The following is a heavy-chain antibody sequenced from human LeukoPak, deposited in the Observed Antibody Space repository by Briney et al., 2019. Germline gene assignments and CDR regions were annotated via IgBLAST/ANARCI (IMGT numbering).Heavy chain of an antibody. Sequence: ASVKVSCKASGYTFTSYGISWVRQAPGQGLEWMGWISAYNGNTNYAQKLQGRVTMTTDTSTSTAYMELRSLRSDDTAVYYCARDEVGYYDSSGLTHYWGQGTLVTVSS. J-gene: IGHJ4*02. V-gene: IGHV1-18*01. CDR2: ISAYNGNT. CDR3: ARDEVGYYDSSGLTHY. D-gene: IGHD3-22*01. CDR1: GYTFTSYG.